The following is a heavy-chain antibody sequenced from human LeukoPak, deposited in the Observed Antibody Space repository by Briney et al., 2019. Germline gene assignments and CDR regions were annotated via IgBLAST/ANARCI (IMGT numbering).Heavy chain of an antibody. J-gene: IGHJ4*02. CDR3: ARGTTRNYGDFDY. D-gene: IGHD3-10*01. CDR2: MSPDSGNT. CDR1: GGTFSSYA. V-gene: IGHV1-8*02. Sequence: GASVKVSCKASGGTFSSYAINWVRQVTGQGLEWMGWMSPDSGNTGYAQRFQGRVTLTRNPSISTAYMEVSSLRSEDTAVYFCARGTTRNYGDFDYWGQGTLVTVSS.